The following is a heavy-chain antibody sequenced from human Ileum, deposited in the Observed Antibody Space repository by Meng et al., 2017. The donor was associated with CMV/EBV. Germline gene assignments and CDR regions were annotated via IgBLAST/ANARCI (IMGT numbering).Heavy chain of an antibody. CDR3: ARSQTAAGGASIDY. CDR2: IYYSGTT. J-gene: IGHJ4*02. D-gene: IGHD6-13*01. Sequence: LQESGRGLVTPSETLSLTCTFSGGSIRSSPHSWGWIRQPPGKGLEWIASIYYSGTTYYNPSLKSRVTVSVDTSKNQFSLRLSSVTAADTAVFYCARSQTAAGGASIDYWGQGTLVTVSS. CDR1: GGSIRSSPHS. V-gene: IGHV4-39*07.